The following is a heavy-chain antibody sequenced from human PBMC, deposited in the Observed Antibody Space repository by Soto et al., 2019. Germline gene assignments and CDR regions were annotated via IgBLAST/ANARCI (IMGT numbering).Heavy chain of an antibody. J-gene: IGHJ6*02. V-gene: IGHV3-33*08. D-gene: IGHD3-9*01. CDR2: IWYDGSNK. Sequence: GGSLRLSCAASGFTFSSYAMHWVRQAPGKGLEWVAVIWYDGSNKYYADSVKGRFTISRDNSKNTLYLQMNSLRAEDTAVYYCARDNQYFDWSSDPYYYHGMDVWGQGTTVTVSS. CDR3: ARDNQYFDWSSDPYYYHGMDV. CDR1: GFTFSSYA.